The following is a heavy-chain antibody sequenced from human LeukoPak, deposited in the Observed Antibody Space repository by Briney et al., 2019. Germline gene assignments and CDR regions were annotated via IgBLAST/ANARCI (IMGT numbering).Heavy chain of an antibody. CDR3: ARDSMGAFDY. J-gene: IGHJ4*02. CDR1: GFTFSSYW. CDR2: VKQDGSEK. V-gene: IGHV3-7*01. D-gene: IGHD3-16*01. Sequence: GGSLRLSCAGSGFTFSSYWMTWVRQAPGKGLDWVASVKQDGSEKYYADSVKGRFTISRDNSKNTLYLQMNSLRAEDTAVYYCARDSMGAFDYWGQGTLVTVSS.